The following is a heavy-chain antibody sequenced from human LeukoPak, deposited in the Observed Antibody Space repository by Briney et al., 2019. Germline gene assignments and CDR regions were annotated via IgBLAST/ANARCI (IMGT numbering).Heavy chain of an antibody. CDR1: GYTFTGYY. D-gene: IGHD2-2*01. J-gene: IGHJ1*01. V-gene: IGHV1-2*02. Sequence: ASVKVSCKASGYTFTGYYMHWVRQAPGQGLEWMGWINPNSGGTNYAQKFQGRVTMTRGTSISTAYMELSRLRSDDTAVYYCARDRSYCSSTSCPDFQHWGQGTLVTFSS. CDR3: ARDRSYCSSTSCPDFQH. CDR2: INPNSGGT.